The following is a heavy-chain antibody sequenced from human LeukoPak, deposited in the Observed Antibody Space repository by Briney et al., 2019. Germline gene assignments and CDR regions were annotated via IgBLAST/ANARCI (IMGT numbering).Heavy chain of an antibody. CDR1: GFTFSSYF. CDR2: ISGSGGDT. D-gene: IGHD2-15*01. CDR3: AREGLYCSGGSCYSVPNWFDP. Sequence: GGSLRLSCATSGFTFSSYFMTWVRQAPGKGLEWVSGISGSGGDTLYADSVRGQFTISRDNSKNTLYLQMNSLRAEDTAVYYCAREGLYCSGGSCYSVPNWFDPWGQGTLVTVSS. V-gene: IGHV3-23*01. J-gene: IGHJ5*02.